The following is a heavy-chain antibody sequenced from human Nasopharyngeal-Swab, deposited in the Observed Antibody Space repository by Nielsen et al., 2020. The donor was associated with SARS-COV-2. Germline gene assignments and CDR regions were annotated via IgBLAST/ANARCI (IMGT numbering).Heavy chain of an antibody. D-gene: IGHD5-18*01. CDR3: ARVTAMAEGYYYGMDV. CDR2: IIPIFGTT. V-gene: IGHV1-69*13. Sequence: SSVKVSCKASVRTFSSYAISWVRQAPGQGPEWMGGIIPIFGTTNYAQKFQGRVTITADESTSTAYMELSSLRSEDTAVYYCARVTAMAEGYYYGMDVWGQGTTVTVSS. J-gene: IGHJ6*02. CDR1: VRTFSSYA.